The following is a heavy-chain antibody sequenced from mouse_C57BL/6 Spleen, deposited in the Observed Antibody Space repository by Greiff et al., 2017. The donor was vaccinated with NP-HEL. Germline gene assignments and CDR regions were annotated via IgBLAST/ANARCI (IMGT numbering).Heavy chain of an antibody. CDR1: GFTFTDYY. CDR3: ARLTETYWYFDV. D-gene: IGHD2-13*01. CDR2: IRNKANGYTT. Sequence: EVMLVESGGGLVQPGGSLSLSCAASGFTFTDYYMSWVRQPPGKALEWLGFIRNKANGYTTEYSASVKGRFTISRDNSQSILYLQMNALRAEDSATYYCARLTETYWYFDVWGTGTTVTVSS. V-gene: IGHV7-3*01. J-gene: IGHJ1*03.